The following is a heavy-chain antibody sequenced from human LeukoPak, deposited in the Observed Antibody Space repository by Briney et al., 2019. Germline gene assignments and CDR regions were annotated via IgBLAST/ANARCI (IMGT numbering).Heavy chain of an antibody. CDR2: IIPIFGTA. Sequence: ASVKVSCKASGGTFSSYAISWVRQAPGQGLEWMGGIIPIFGTANYAQKFQGRVTITADESTSTAYMELSSLRSEDTALYYCARSPSSMIVVVTPFRYFDYWGQGTLVTVSS. CDR1: GGTFSSYA. V-gene: IGHV1-69*13. J-gene: IGHJ4*02. CDR3: ARSPSSMIVVVTPFRYFDY. D-gene: IGHD3-22*01.